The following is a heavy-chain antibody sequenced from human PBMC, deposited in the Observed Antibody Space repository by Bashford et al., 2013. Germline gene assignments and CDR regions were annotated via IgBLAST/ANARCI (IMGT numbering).Heavy chain of an antibody. CDR3: ARGGYGGLTDY. CDR1: GYSISSDYF. V-gene: IGHV4-38-2*01. J-gene: IGHJ4*02. D-gene: IGHD3-16*01. CDR2: IIHSGST. Sequence: SSETLSLTCAVSGYSISSDYFWGWIRQPPGKGLEWIGEIIHSGSTNYNPSLKSRVTISIDTSKNQISLNLTSVTAADTALYYCARGGYGGLTDYWGQGALVTVSS.